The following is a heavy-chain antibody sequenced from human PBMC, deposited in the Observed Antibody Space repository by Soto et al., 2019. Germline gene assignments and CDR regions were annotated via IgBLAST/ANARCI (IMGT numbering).Heavy chain of an antibody. CDR3: PRLNFRPDYYDSSRRFDC. CDR2: IYYSGST. CDR1: GGSISSSSYY. J-gene: IGHJ4*02. D-gene: IGHD3-22*01. V-gene: IGHV4-39*01. Sequence: SETLSLTCTVAGGSISSSSYYWGWIRQPPGKGLEWIGSIYYSGSTYYNPSLKSRVTISVDTSKNQFSLKLSSVTAADTAVYYCPRLNFRPDYYDSSRRFDCWGQGTLESVCS.